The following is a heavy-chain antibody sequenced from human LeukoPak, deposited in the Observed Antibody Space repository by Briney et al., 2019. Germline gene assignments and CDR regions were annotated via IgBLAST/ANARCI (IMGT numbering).Heavy chain of an antibody. CDR1: GFTFSSYS. J-gene: IGHJ4*02. Sequence: GGSLRLSCAASGFTFSSYSMNWVRQAPGKGLGWVSSISSSSGYIYYADSVKGRFITSRDNAKSSLYLQVNSLRAEDAAVYYCARGRGATPPYYFDYWGQGTLVTVSS. V-gene: IGHV3-21*01. D-gene: IGHD1-26*01. CDR2: ISSSSGYI. CDR3: ARGRGATPPYYFDY.